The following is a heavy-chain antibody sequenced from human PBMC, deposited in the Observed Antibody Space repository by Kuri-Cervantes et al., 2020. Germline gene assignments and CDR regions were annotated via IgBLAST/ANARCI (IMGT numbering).Heavy chain of an antibody. CDR3: ARDLNYYDSSGYSI. J-gene: IGHJ4*02. V-gene: IGHV3-11*01. CDR2: ISSSGSTI. CDR1: GFTFSDYY. Sequence: GESLKISCAASGFTFSDYYMSWIRQAPGKGLEWVSYISSSGSTIYYADSVKGRFTISRDNAKNSLYLQMNSLRAEDTAVYYCARDLNYYDSSGYSIRGQGTLVTVSS. D-gene: IGHD3-22*01.